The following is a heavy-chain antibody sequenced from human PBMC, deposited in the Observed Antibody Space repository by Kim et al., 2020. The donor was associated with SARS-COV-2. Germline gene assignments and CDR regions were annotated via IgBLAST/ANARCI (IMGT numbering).Heavy chain of an antibody. CDR2: FIPLFGTP. CDR3: TRGGYCRGSRCYGPEEKFDF. J-gene: IGHJ4*02. Sequence: SVKVSCKASEDTFSAYVVAWVRQAPGQGLEWLGGFIPLFGTPDYAQKFQGRVTISADESTNTVYMELRGLRSDDTAVYYCTRGGYCRGSRCYGPEEKFDFWCQGTLVTVSS. CDR1: EDTFSAYV. V-gene: IGHV1-69*13. D-gene: IGHD2-15*01.